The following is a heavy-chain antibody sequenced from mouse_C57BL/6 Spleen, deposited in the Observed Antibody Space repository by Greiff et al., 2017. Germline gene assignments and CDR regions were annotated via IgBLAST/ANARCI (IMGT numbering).Heavy chain of an antibody. J-gene: IGHJ4*01. CDR3: ARRGLRLPYAMDY. CDR1: GYTFTSYW. Sequence: VQLQQPGAELVMPGASVKLSCKASGYTFTSYWMHWVKQRPGQGLEWIGEIDPSDSYTNYNQKFKGKSTLTVDKSSSTAYMQLSSLTSEDSAVYYCARRGLRLPYAMDYWGQGTSVTVSS. D-gene: IGHD3-2*02. CDR2: IDPSDSYT. V-gene: IGHV1-69*01.